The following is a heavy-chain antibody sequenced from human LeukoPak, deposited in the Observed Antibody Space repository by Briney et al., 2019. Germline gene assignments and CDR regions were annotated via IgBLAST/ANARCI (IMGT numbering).Heavy chain of an antibody. D-gene: IGHD4-11*01. CDR1: GDSMTRGGYY. CDR3: ARAVDYRNYFDY. CDR2: IYHSGTT. Sequence: SQTLFLTCTVSGDSMTRGGYYWSWVRQHPGKGLEWVGFIYHSGTTFYNPSLESRATISVDTSQNQFSLKLTSVTAADTAVYYCARAVDYRNYFDYWGQGTLVTVSS. J-gene: IGHJ4*02. V-gene: IGHV4-31*03.